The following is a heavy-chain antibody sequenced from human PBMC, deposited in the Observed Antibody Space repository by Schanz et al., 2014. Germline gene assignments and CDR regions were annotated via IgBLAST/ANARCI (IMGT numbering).Heavy chain of an antibody. CDR1: GGSFSGYY. V-gene: IGHV4-34*01. J-gene: IGHJ4*02. CDR2: INHGGTT. CDR3: ARAARRTRVVPLYFDY. D-gene: IGHD2-2*01. Sequence: QVQLQQWGAGLLKPSETLSLTCAVYGGSFSGYYWSWIRQPPGKGLEWIAEINHGGTTNYNPSLKSRVTISVDTSKNQFSVKLRSVTAADTAVYYCARAARRTRVVPLYFDYWGQGTLVTVSS.